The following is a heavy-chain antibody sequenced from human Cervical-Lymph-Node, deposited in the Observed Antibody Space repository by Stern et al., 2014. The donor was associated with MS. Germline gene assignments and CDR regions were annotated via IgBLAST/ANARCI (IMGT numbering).Heavy chain of an antibody. D-gene: IGHD6-13*01. Sequence: QLQLQESGPGLVKPSGTLSLTCAVSGDSISSSNWWSWVRQSPGKGLEWVGDIYHAGTTNYNSTLKSRLTISADNSKNPFSLKLTSETAADTAVYYCVRALGSSSFRYWFDPWGQGTLVIVSS. CDR2: IYHAGTT. J-gene: IGHJ5*02. CDR3: VRALGSSSFRYWFDP. CDR1: GDSISSSNW. V-gene: IGHV4-4*02.